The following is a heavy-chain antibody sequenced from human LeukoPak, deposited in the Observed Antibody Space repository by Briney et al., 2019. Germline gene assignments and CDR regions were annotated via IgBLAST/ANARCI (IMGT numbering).Heavy chain of an antibody. CDR3: ARGYSAYDDCDS. V-gene: IGHV1-8*02. CDR1: GYTFTSYG. J-gene: IGHJ4*02. CDR2: MNPNNGNT. Sequence: ASVKVSCKASGYTFTSYGISWVRQAPGQGLEWMGWMNPNNGNTGYAQKFQGRVSMTRNTSISTAYMELSSLRSEDTAVYYCARGYSAYDDCDSWGQGTLVTVSS. D-gene: IGHD5-12*01.